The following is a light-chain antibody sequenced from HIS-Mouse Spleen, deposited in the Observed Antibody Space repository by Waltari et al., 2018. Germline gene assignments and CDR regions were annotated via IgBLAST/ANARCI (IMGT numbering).Light chain of an antibody. CDR3: YSTDSSGNHWV. Sequence: SYELTQPPSVSVSPGQTARITCSGDALPKKYASWYQQKSGQAPVLVIYEDNKRPSGIPERFSGSSSGTMATLTISGAQVEDEADYYCYSTDSSGNHWVFGGGTKLTVL. V-gene: IGLV3-10*01. J-gene: IGLJ3*02. CDR1: ALPKKY. CDR2: EDN.